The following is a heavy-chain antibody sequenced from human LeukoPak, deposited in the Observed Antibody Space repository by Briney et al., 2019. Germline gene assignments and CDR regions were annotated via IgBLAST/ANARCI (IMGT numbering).Heavy chain of an antibody. D-gene: IGHD2-2*02. V-gene: IGHV1-69*13. CDR1: GGTFSSYA. Sequence: GASVKVSCKASGGTFSSYAISWVRQAPGQGLEWMGRIIPTFGTANYAQKFQGRVTITADESTSTAYMELSSLRSEDTAVYYCARAVYQLLYPNWFDPWGQGTLVTVSS. CDR3: ARAVYQLLYPNWFDP. CDR2: IIPTFGTA. J-gene: IGHJ5*02.